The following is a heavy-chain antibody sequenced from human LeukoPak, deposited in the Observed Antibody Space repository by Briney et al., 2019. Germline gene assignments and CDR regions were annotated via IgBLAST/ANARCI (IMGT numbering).Heavy chain of an antibody. D-gene: IGHD5-24*01. CDR2: INQSGSI. CDR3: AANPHRDGPLNS. V-gene: IGHV4-34*01. CDR1: SGSFSAYY. J-gene: IGHJ4*02. Sequence: SETLSLTCTVYSGSFSAYYWSWIRQPPGKGLEWIGEINQSGSINYNPSLERRVSMSVDTSKNQLSLRLNSLTAADTAVYYCAANPHRDGPLNSWGQGTLVTVSS.